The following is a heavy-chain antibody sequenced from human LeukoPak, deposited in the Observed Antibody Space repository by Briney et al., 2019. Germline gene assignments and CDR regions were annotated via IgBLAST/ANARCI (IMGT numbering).Heavy chain of an antibody. D-gene: IGHD3-9*01. CDR2: IYYSGST. V-gene: IGHV4-59*01. CDR1: GGSISSYY. J-gene: IGHJ3*02. Sequence: SETLSLTCTVSGGSISSYYWSWIRQPPGKGLEWIGYIYYSGSTNYNPSLNSRVTISVDTSKNQFSLKLSSVTAADTAVYYCARLTGYRIESAFDIWGQGTMVTVSS. CDR3: ARLTGYRIESAFDI.